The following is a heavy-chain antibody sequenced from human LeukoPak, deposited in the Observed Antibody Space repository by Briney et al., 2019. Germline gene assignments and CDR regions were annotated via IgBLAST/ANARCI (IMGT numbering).Heavy chain of an antibody. J-gene: IGHJ4*02. CDR3: AKGTAVTPLYYFDY. Sequence: GGSLRLSCVASGFTFTNFAMTWVRQPPGKGLEWVSSITGSSGTTYDADSVRGRFTISRDVSKNTLYLQMNDLRAEDTATYYCAKGTAVTPLYYFDYWGQGVLVTVSS. CDR2: ITGSSGTT. V-gene: IGHV3-23*01. CDR1: GFTFTNFA. D-gene: IGHD4-17*01.